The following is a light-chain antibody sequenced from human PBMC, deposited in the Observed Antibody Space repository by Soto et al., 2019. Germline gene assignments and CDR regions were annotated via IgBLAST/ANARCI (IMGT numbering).Light chain of an antibody. CDR2: KAS. CDR3: QHYNVYPWT. V-gene: IGKV1-5*03. CDR1: QSISSW. Sequence: DIQMTQSPSILSASVGDRVTITCLASQSISSWLAWYQQKPGKAPNLLIHKASHLESGVPSRFSGSGSGTEFTLSISSLQPDDFATYYCQHYNVYPWTFGQGTKVDI. J-gene: IGKJ1*01.